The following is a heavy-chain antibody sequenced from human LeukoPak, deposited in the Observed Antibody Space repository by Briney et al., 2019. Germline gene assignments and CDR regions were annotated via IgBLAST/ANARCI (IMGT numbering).Heavy chain of an antibody. CDR3: ARVPESVGINYFDS. V-gene: IGHV4-34*12. CDR2: IIHRGNT. D-gene: IGHD1-26*01. Sequence: PSETLSLTCAVYGGSFSGNFWSWVRQHPGKGLEWIGEIIHRGNTNYNPSLKSRVTISVDTSKNQFSLKLSSVTAADTAVYYCARVPESVGINYFDSWGQGTQVTVSS. CDR1: GGSFSGNF. J-gene: IGHJ4*02.